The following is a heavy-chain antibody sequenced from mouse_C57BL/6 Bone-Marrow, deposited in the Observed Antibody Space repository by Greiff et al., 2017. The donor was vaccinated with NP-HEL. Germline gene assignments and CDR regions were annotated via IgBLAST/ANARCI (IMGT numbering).Heavy chain of an antibody. CDR3: AIKGWDITTVVAHWYFDV. CDR1: GYTFTSYW. V-gene: IGHV1-74*01. Sequence: VQLQQPGAELVKPGASVKVSCKASGYTFTSYWMHWVKQRPGQGLEWIGRIHPSDSDTNYNQKFKGKATLTVDKSSSTAYMQLSSLTSEDSAVYYCAIKGWDITTVVAHWYFDVWGTGTTVTVSS. CDR2: IHPSDSDT. J-gene: IGHJ1*03. D-gene: IGHD1-1*01.